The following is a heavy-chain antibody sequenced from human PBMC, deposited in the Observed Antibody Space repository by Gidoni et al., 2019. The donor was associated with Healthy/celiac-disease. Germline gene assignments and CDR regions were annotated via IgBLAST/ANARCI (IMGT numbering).Heavy chain of an antibody. V-gene: IGHV1-69*01. J-gene: IGHJ6*02. CDR3: ARVQLRYCSSTSCPYDGGMDV. Sequence: QVQLVQSGAEVKKPGSSVKVSCKASGGTFSSYAISWVRQAPGQGLEWMGGIIPIFGTANYAQKFQGRVTITADESTSTAYMELSSLRSEDTAVYYCARVQLRYCSSTSCPYDGGMDVWGQGTTVTVSS. CDR2: IIPIFGTA. D-gene: IGHD2-2*01. CDR1: GGTFSSYA.